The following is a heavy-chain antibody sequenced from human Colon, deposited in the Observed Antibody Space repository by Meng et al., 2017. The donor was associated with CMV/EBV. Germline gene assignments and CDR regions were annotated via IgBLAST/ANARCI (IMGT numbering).Heavy chain of an antibody. D-gene: IGHD2-2*01. J-gene: IGHJ6*02. CDR3: ARVVVIPADYYTMDV. V-gene: IGHV1-18*01. Sequence: ASVKVSCKASGYTFTTYTMAWVRQAPGQGLEWMGLISPYNGNTKYAQRLQDRVTMTTDSSTRTAYMELRSLRSDDTAVYYCARVVVIPADYYTMDVWGQGTAVKVS. CDR2: ISPYNGNT. CDR1: GYTFTTYT.